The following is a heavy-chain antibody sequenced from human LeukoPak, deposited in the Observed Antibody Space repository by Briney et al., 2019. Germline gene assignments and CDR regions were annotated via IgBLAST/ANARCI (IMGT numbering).Heavy chain of an antibody. J-gene: IGHJ6*03. CDR3: AKDGAEKYQLLLYYYYYYMDV. CDR1: GFTFSSNY. Sequence: GGSLRLSCAASGFTFSSNYMSWVRQAPGKGLEWVAFIRYDGSNKYYADSVKGRFTVSRDNSKNTLYLQMNSLRAEDTAVYYCAKDGAEKYQLLLYYYYYYMDVWGKGTTVTISS. CDR2: IRYDGSNK. D-gene: IGHD2-2*01. V-gene: IGHV3-30*02.